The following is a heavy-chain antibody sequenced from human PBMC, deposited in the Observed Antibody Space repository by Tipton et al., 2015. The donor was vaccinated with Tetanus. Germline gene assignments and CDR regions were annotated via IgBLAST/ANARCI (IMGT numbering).Heavy chain of an antibody. CDR1: GGSISSGDYY. V-gene: IGHV4-39*01. D-gene: IGHD3-22*01. J-gene: IGHJ4*02. CDR2: IYYSGST. Sequence: TLSLTCTVSGGSISSGDYYWSWIRQPPGKGLEWIGSIYYSGSTYYNPSLKSRVTISVDTSKNQFSLKLSSVTAADTAVYYCARRPLYDSSGYWVGPLDYWGQGTLVTVSS. CDR3: ARRPLYDSSGYWVGPLDY.